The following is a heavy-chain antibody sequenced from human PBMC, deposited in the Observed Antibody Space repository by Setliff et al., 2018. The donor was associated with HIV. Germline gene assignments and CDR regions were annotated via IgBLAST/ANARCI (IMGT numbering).Heavy chain of an antibody. CDR3: ARALWITMIVVVSVYFFDY. CDR1: GFTFGDYA. D-gene: IGHD3-22*01. J-gene: IGHJ4*02. CDR2: IRNKAYGGTT. V-gene: IGHV3-49*04. Sequence: GGSLRLSCTASGFTFGDYAMSWVRQAPGKGLEWVGLIRNKAYGGTTEYAASVKGTFTISRDDSKSIAYLQMNSLKTEDTAVYYCARALWITMIVVVSVYFFDYWGQGTLVTVSS.